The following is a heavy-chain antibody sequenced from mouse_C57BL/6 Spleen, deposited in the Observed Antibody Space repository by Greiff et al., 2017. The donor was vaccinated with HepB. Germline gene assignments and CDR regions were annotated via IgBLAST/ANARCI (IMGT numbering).Heavy chain of an antibody. J-gene: IGHJ2*01. CDR2: INPSNGCT. CDR3: ARWKGEFDY. Sequence: QVPLQPPGTELVKPWASVKLSCKASGYTFTSYWMPWVKQRPGQGLEWIGNINPSNGCTNYNAKFKSKATLTVYKSSSTAYTQLSSLTSEDSAVYYCARWKGEFDYWGQGTTLTVSS. V-gene: IGHV1-53*01. CDR1: GYTFTSYW.